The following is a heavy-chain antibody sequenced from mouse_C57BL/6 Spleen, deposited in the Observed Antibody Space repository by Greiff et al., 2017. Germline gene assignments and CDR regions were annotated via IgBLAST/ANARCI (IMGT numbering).Heavy chain of an antibody. CDR2: IYPGDGDT. CDR3: ASYYGSSYDARDY. CDR1: GYAFSSSW. V-gene: IGHV1-82*01. Sequence: QVQLQQSGPELVKPGASVKISCKASGYAFSSSWMNWVKQRPGKGLEWIGRIYPGDGDTNYNGKFKGKATLTEDKSSSTAYMQLSSLTSEDSAVYFCASYYGSSYDARDYWGQGTSVTVSS. J-gene: IGHJ4*01. D-gene: IGHD1-1*01.